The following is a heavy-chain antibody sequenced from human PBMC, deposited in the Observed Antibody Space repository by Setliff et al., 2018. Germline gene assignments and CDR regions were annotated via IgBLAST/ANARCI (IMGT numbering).Heavy chain of an antibody. V-gene: IGHV4-4*07. CDR3: ARVSYYGSGSYYNQPTHYYGMDV. Sequence: KPSETLSLTCTVSGGSISSYYWSWIRQPAGKGLEWIGRIYTSGSTNYNPSLKSRVTMSVDTSKNQFSLKLSSVTAADMAVYYCARVSYYGSGSYYNQPTHYYGMDVWGQGTTVTVSS. CDR1: GGSISSYY. J-gene: IGHJ6*02. D-gene: IGHD3-10*01. CDR2: IYTSGST.